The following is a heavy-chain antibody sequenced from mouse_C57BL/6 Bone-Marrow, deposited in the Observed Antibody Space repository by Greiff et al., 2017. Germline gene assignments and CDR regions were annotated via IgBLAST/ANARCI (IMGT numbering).Heavy chain of an antibody. D-gene: IGHD2-2*01. CDR3: TTRYTIWLRRAWFAY. Sequence: EVQLQQSGAELVRPGASVKLSCTASGFNIKDDYMHWVKQRPEQGLEWIGWIDPENGDTEYASKFQGKATITADTSSNTAYLQLSSLTSEDTAVYYCTTRYTIWLRRAWFAYWGQGTLVTVSA. CDR1: GFNIKDDY. CDR2: IDPENGDT. V-gene: IGHV14-4*01. J-gene: IGHJ3*01.